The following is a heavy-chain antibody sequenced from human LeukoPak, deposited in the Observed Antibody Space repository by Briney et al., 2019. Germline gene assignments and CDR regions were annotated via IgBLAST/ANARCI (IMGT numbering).Heavy chain of an antibody. CDR1: GFTFSSYA. J-gene: IGHJ4*02. CDR3: ARGLAYYYDSTAYFLDY. V-gene: IGHV3-23*01. D-gene: IGHD3-22*01. Sequence: PGGSLRLSCAASGFTFSSYAMSWVRQAPGKGLEWVSAISASGNSTFYADSVRGRFTISRDNSKNTLYLQMNSLRPEDTAVYYCARGLAYYYDSTAYFLDYWGQGTLVTVSS. CDR2: ISASGNST.